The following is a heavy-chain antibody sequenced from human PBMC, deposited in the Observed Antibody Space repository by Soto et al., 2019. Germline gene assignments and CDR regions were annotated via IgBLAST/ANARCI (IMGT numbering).Heavy chain of an antibody. CDR2: ISYTGSS. V-gene: IGHV4-59*08. CDR1: GGSIRSYY. Sequence: PSETLSLTCTVSGGSIRSYYWSWIRQPPGKGLEWVGYISYTGSSSYNLSLKIRVTISIDTSKNQVSLYLSSVTAADTAVYYCARNIMAWDRFDYWGQGTLVTVSS. CDR3: ARNIMAWDRFDY. D-gene: IGHD3-16*01. J-gene: IGHJ4*02.